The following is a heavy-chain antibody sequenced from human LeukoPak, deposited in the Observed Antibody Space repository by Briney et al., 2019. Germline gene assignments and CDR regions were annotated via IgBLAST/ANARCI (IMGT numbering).Heavy chain of an antibody. J-gene: IGHJ4*02. D-gene: IGHD6-19*01. CDR1: GFTFSSYA. Sequence: GGSLRLSCAASGFTFSSYAMHWVRQAPGKGLEWVSYISSSGSTIYYADSVKGRFTVSRDNAKNSLYLQMNSLRAEDTAVYYCARSVRGLAVASHFDYWGQGTLVTVSS. V-gene: IGHV3-48*03. CDR2: ISSSGSTI. CDR3: ARSVRGLAVASHFDY.